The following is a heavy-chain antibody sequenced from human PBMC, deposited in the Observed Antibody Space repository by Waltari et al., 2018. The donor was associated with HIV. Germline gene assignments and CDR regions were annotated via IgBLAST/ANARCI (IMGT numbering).Heavy chain of an antibody. V-gene: IGHV4-34*01. CDR3: ARGGFAGSYFDY. Sequence: QVQLQQWGAGLLKPSETLSLTCAVYGGSFSGYYWSWIRQPPGKGLEWIGEINHSGSTNDNPSLKSRVTISVDTSKNQFSLKLSSVTAADTAVYYCARGGFAGSYFDYWGQGTLVTVSS. CDR1: GGSFSGYY. D-gene: IGHD1-1*01. J-gene: IGHJ4*02. CDR2: INHSGST.